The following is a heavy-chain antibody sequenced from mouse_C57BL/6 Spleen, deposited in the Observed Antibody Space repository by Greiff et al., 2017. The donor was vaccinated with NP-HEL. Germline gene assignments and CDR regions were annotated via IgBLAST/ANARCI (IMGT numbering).Heavy chain of an antibody. V-gene: IGHV1-63*01. CDR2: IYPGGGYT. CDR1: GYTFTNYW. Sequence: QVQLQQSGAELVRPGTSVKMSCKASGYTFTNYWIGWAKQRPGHGLEWIGDIYPGGGYTNYNEKFKGKATLTADKSCSTAYMQVSSLTSEDSAIYYCARSAYCGSSGYFDDWGTGTTVTVSS. CDR3: ARSAYCGSSGYFDD. D-gene: IGHD1-1*01. J-gene: IGHJ1*03.